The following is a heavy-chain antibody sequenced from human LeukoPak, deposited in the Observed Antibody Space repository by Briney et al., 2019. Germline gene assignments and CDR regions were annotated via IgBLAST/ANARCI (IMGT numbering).Heavy chain of an antibody. CDR1: GGSISSDGYY. CDR3: AREVRPGTLDS. V-gene: IGHV4-31*03. D-gene: IGHD1-1*01. CDR2: IYYSGST. Sequence: SETLSLTCTVSGGSISSDGYYWSWIRQHPGEGLEWIGYIYYSGSTYYNPSLKSRVTISIDTSKSQFSLRLSSVTAADTAVYYCAREVRPGTLDSWGQGTLVTVSS. J-gene: IGHJ4*02.